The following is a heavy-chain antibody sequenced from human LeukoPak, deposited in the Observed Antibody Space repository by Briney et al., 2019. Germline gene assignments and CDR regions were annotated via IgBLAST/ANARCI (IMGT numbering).Heavy chain of an antibody. CDR3: ARDQADCSGGSCSPLLYYYYYGMDV. CDR2: IKQDGSEK. J-gene: IGHJ6*02. CDR1: GFTFSSYW. Sequence: GGSLRLSCAASGFTFSSYWMSWVRQAPGKGLEWVANIKQDGSEKYYVDSVKGRFTISRDNAKNSLYLQMNSLRAEDTAVYYCARDQADCSGGSCSPLLYYYYYGMDVWGQGTTVTVSS. V-gene: IGHV3-7*01. D-gene: IGHD2-15*01.